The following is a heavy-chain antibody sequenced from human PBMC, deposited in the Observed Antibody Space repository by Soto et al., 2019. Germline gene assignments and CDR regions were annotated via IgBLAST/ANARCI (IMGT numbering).Heavy chain of an antibody. V-gene: IGHV4-30-4*01. Sequence: QVQLQESGPGLVKPSQTLSLTCTVSGGSISSGDYYWSWIRQPPGKGLEWIGYIYYSGSTYYNPSLNSRVSIPXDTSKHQFSLKLSSVTAADTAVYYCARASPVVTDVWGQGTTVTVSS. J-gene: IGHJ6*02. CDR1: GGSISSGDYY. D-gene: IGHD5-18*01. CDR3: ARASPVVTDV. CDR2: IYYSGST.